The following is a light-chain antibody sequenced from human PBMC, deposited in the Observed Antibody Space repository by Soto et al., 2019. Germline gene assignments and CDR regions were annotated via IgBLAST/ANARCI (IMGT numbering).Light chain of an antibody. V-gene: IGKV1-39*01. CDR3: QQSYSTPIT. CDR2: AAS. Sequence: DIQMTQSPSSLSASVGDRVTMTFRASESISSYLNCYQQKPGKAPKLLIYAASSLQSGVPSRFSGSGSGTDFTLTISSLQPEDFATYYCQQSYSTPITFGQGTRLEIK. CDR1: ESISSY. J-gene: IGKJ5*01.